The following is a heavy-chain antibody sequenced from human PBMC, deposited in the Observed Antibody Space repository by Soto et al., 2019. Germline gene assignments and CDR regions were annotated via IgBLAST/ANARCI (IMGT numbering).Heavy chain of an antibody. CDR3: EKYIGYGPGYGMDV. CDR2: ISWDGGST. Sequence: EVQLVESGGVVVQPGGSLRLSCAASGFTFDDYTMHWVRQAPGKGLEWVSLISWDGGSTYYADSVKGRFTISRDNSKNSLYQQMNSLRTEDTALYYCEKYIGYGPGYGMDVWGQGTTITVSS. CDR1: GFTFDDYT. D-gene: IGHD1-1*01. J-gene: IGHJ6*02. V-gene: IGHV3-43*01.